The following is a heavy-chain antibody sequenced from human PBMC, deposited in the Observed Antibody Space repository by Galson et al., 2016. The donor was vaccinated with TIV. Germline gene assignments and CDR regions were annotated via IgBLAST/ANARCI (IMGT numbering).Heavy chain of an antibody. CDR1: GFTFLNYA. V-gene: IGHV3-30*04. J-gene: IGHJ6*02. Sequence: GFTFLNYALHWVRQAPGKGLEWVAVISYDGSNKYLGDSVKGRFTISRDNSENTVYLQMTSLTREDTAVYFCAKEETRGGRLYQYHGTDVWGQGTTVTVSS. D-gene: IGHD1-26*01. CDR2: ISYDGSNK. CDR3: AKEETRGGRLYQYHGTDV.